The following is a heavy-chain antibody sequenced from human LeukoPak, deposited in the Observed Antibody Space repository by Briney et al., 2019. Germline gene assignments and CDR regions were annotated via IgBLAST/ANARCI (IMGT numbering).Heavy chain of an antibody. CDR2: FDPEDGET. J-gene: IGHJ4*02. CDR1: GYTLTELS. D-gene: IGHD1-7*01. V-gene: IGHV1-24*01. CDR3: ATATRYGYNWNYDPVYYFDY. Sequence: ASVKVSCKVSGYTLTELSMHWVRQAPGKGLEWMGGFDPEDGETFYAQKFQGRVTMTEDTSTDTAYMELSSLRSEDTAVYYCATATRYGYNWNYDPVYYFDYWGQGTLVTVSS.